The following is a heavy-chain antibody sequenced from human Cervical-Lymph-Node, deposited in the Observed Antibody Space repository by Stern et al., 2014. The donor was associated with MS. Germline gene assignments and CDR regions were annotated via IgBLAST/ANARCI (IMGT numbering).Heavy chain of an antibody. D-gene: IGHD4-23*01. CDR3: AKVHYGANAHFFDY. V-gene: IGHV3-30*18. J-gene: IGHJ4*02. Sequence: QVQLVESGGGVVQPGRSLRLSCAASGFTFSSYVMHWVRQAPGKGLEWGAVISYDGSHTYYADSVKGRFTISRDNPKNTLYLQMNSLRAEDTAVYYCAKVHYGANAHFFDYWGQGTLVTVSS. CDR2: ISYDGSHT. CDR1: GFTFSSYV.